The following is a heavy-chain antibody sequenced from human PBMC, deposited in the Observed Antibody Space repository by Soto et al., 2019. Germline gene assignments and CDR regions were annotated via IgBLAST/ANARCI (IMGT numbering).Heavy chain of an antibody. CDR3: ARGRTTVTTFLAGDFDY. J-gene: IGHJ4*02. Sequence: QVQRVQSGAEVKKPGSSVKVSCKASGGTFSSYAISWVRQAPGQGLEWMGGIIPIFGTANYAQKFQGRVTITADESTSTAYMELSSLRSEDTAVYYCARGRTTVTTFLAGDFDYWGQGTLVTVSS. CDR2: IIPIFGTA. V-gene: IGHV1-69*12. CDR1: GGTFSSYA. D-gene: IGHD4-17*01.